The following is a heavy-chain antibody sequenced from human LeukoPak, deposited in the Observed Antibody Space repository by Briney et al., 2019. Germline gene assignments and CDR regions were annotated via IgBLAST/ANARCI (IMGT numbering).Heavy chain of an antibody. Sequence: GGSLSLSCAASGFTFDDYAMHWVRQAPGKGLEWVSGISWNSGSIGYADSVKGRFTISRDNAKNSLYLQMNSLRAEDTALYYCAKDIRRYSGSYFDYWGQGTLVTVSP. D-gene: IGHD1-26*01. CDR2: ISWNSGSI. J-gene: IGHJ4*02. CDR3: AKDIRRYSGSYFDY. CDR1: GFTFDDYA. V-gene: IGHV3-9*01.